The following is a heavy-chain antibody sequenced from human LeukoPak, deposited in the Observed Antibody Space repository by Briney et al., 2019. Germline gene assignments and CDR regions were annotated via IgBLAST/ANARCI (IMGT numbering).Heavy chain of an antibody. V-gene: IGHV3-48*01. J-gene: IGHJ4*02. CDR3: AREGGWNRVDYFDY. D-gene: IGHD1-1*01. CDR2: ISSSSSTI. CDR1: GFTFSSYS. Sequence: PGGSLRLSCAASGFTFSSYSMNWVRQAPGKGLEWVSYISSSSSTIYYADSVKGRFTISRDNAKNSLYLQMNSLRAEDTAVYYCAREGGWNRVDYFDYWGQGTLVTVSS.